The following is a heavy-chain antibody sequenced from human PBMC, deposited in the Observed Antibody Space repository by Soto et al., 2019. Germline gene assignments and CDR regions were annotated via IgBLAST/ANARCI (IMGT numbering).Heavy chain of an antibody. CDR1: GFTFSSYA. Sequence: QVQLVESGGGVVQPGRSLRLSCAASGFTFSSYAMHWVRQAPGKGLEWVAVISYDGSNKYYADSVKGRFTISRDNSKNTLDLQMNSLRAEDTAVYYCARDARYYGFGDVRDYWVQGTLVTVSS. D-gene: IGHD3-10*01. CDR2: ISYDGSNK. J-gene: IGHJ4*02. CDR3: ARDARYYGFGDVRDY. V-gene: IGHV3-30-3*01.